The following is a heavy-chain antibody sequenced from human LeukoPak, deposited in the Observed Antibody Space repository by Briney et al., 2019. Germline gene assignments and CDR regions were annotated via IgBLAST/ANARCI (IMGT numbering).Heavy chain of an antibody. CDR2: IRSKANSYAT. D-gene: IGHD3-10*01. J-gene: IGHJ2*01. CDR3: TRLHYGSGLRPLYWYFDL. V-gene: IGHV3-73*01. CDR1: GFTFSSYW. Sequence: GGSLRLSCAASGFTFSSYWMHWVRQASGKGLEWVGRIRSKANSYATAYAASVKGRFTISRDDSKNTAYLQMNSLKTEDTAVYYCTRLHYGSGLRPLYWYFDLWGRGTLVTVSS.